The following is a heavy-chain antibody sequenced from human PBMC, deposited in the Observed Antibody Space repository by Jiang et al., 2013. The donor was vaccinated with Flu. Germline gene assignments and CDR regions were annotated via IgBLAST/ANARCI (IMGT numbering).Heavy chain of an antibody. CDR3: AGMDVDTAMGNHYGMDV. D-gene: IGHD5-18*01. J-gene: IGHJ6*01. V-gene: IGHV4-39*07. Sequence: GSGLVKPSETLSLTCTVSGGSISSSSYYWGWIRQPPGKGLEWIGSIYYSGSTYYNPSLKSRVTISVDTSKNQFSLKLSSVTAADTAVYYCAGMDVDTAMGNHYGMDVWGPRDHGHRLL. CDR1: GGSISSSSYY. CDR2: IYYSGST.